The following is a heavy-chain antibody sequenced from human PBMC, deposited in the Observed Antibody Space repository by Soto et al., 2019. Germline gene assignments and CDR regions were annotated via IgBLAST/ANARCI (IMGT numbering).Heavy chain of an antibody. Sequence: QVQLVQSGAEGKKPGASVKVSCKASGYTFTSYYMHWVRQAPGQGLEWMGIINPSGGSTSYAQKFQGRVTMTRDTSTSTVYMELSSLRSEDTAVYYCARGPEYYDSSGYYHDYWGQGTLVTVSS. CDR2: INPSGGST. V-gene: IGHV1-46*01. D-gene: IGHD3-22*01. CDR1: GYTFTSYY. CDR3: ARGPEYYDSSGYYHDY. J-gene: IGHJ4*02.